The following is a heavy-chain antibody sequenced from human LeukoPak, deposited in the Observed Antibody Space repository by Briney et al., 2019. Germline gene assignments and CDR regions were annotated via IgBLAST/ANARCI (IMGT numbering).Heavy chain of an antibody. D-gene: IGHD3-22*01. CDR1: GFTFSSYA. CDR3: AKDLDSTGSWPPEYFQH. CDR2: ISTSSRT. J-gene: IGHJ1*01. Sequence: GGSLRLSCAVSGFTFSSYAMSWVRQAPGKGLEWVSLISTSSRTHYADSMKGRFTISRDNSRNTLYLQINSLRAEDTAVYYCAKDLDSTGSWPPEYFQHWGQGSLVTVSS. V-gene: IGHV3-23*01.